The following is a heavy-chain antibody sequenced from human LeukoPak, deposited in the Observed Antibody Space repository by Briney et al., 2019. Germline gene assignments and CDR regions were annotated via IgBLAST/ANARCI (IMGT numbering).Heavy chain of an antibody. D-gene: IGHD3-10*01. CDR2: MNPNSGNT. J-gene: IGHJ5*02. Sequence: GASVKVSCKASGYTFTSYDINWVRQATGQGLEWMGWMNPNSGNTGYAQKFQGRVTMTRNTSISTAYMELSSLRSEDTAVYYCARVPVVRGVRKGHNWFDPWGQGTLVTVSS. V-gene: IGHV1-8*01. CDR3: ARVPVVRGVRKGHNWFDP. CDR1: GYTFTSYD.